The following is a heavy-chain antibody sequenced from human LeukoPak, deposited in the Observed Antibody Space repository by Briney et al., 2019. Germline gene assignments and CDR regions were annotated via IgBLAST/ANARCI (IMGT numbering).Heavy chain of an antibody. CDR1: GFTFSTYA. J-gene: IGHJ3*01. D-gene: IGHD5-24*01. CDR3: AKEMATIRALDF. V-gene: IGHV3-23*01. Sequence: GGSLRLSCAASGFTFSTYAMSWVRQAPGKGLDWVSVISGSGSSTYYADSVKGRFTISRDNSKNTLYLQMNSLRAEDTAVYYCAKEMATIRALDFWGQGNLVTVSS. CDR2: ISGSGSST.